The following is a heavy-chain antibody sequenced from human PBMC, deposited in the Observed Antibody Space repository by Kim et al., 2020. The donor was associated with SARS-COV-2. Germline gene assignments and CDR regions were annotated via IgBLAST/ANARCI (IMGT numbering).Heavy chain of an antibody. CDR2: IYPGDSDT. J-gene: IGHJ5*02. CDR1: GYSFTSYW. D-gene: IGHD3-22*01. V-gene: IGHV5-51*01. Sequence: GESLKISCKGSGYSFTSYWIGWVRQMPGKGLEWMGIIYPGDSDTRYSPSFQGQVTISADKSISTAYLQWSSLKASDTAMYYCAGTKYYYDSSGSPNWFDPWGQGTLVTVSS. CDR3: AGTKYYYDSSGSPNWFDP.